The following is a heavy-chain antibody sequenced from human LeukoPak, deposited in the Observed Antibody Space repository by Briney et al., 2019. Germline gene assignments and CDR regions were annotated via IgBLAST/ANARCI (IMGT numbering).Heavy chain of an antibody. CDR2: INHSGST. Sequence: SETLSLTCAVYGGSFSGYYWSWIRQPPGKGLEWIGEINHSGSTNYNPSLKSRVTISVGTSKNQFSLKLSSVTAADTAVYYCAINSGSYQPYYFDYWGQGTLVTVSS. CDR1: GGSFSGYY. V-gene: IGHV4-34*01. J-gene: IGHJ4*02. D-gene: IGHD1-26*01. CDR3: AINSGSYQPYYFDY.